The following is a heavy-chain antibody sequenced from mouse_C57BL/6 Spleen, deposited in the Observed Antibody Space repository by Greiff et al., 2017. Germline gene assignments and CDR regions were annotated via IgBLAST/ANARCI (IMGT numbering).Heavy chain of an antibody. CDR1: GYAFSSYW. J-gene: IGHJ4*01. V-gene: IGHV1-80*01. CDR3: ARRDCSSLYYAMDY. CDR2: IYPGDGDT. Sequence: VQLQQSGAELVKPGASVTISCKASGYAFSSYWMNWVKQRPGKGLEWIGQIYPGDGDTNYNGKFKGKATLTADKSSSTAYMQLSSLTSEDSAVYFCARRDCSSLYYAMDYWGQGTSVTVSS. D-gene: IGHD1-1*01.